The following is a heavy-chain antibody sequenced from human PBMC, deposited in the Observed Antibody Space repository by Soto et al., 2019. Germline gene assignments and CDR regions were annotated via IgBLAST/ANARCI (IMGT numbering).Heavy chain of an antibody. CDR2: IKTIAGGGTT. CDR1: GFTFNDAW. D-gene: IGHD1-1*01. CDR3: TTERCTGTNCYVKNAFDV. V-gene: IGHV3-15*01. Sequence: EVQLVESGGGLVEPGGSLRHSCAASGFTFNDAWMTWVRQGPGKGLEWVGRIKTIAGGGTTDYTAPVKGRFTISRDDSKHTVYLQMNSLKIEDTAVYYCTTERCTGTNCYVKNAFDVWGQGTMVTVSS. J-gene: IGHJ3*01.